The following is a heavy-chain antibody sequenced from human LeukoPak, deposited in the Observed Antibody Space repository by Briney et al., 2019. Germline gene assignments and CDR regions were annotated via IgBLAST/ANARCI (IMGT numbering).Heavy chain of an antibody. CDR3: ASLSGKGIFDY. J-gene: IGHJ4*02. CDR1: GFTFSSYS. V-gene: IGHV3-21*01. CDR2: ISSSSSYI. Sequence: GGSLRLSCAASGFTFSSYSMNWVRQAPGKGLEWVSSISSSSSYIYYADSVKGRFTISRNNAKNSLYLKMNSLGAEDSVVYYCASLSGKGIFDYWGEGTLVTVSS.